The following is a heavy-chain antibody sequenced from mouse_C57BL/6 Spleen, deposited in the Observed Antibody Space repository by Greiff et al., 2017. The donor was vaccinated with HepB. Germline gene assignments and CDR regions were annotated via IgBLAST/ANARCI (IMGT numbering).Heavy chain of an antibody. CDR2: IYPGDGDT. V-gene: IGHV1-80*01. J-gene: IGHJ1*03. CDR3: ARSPYYYGSSHWYFDV. CDR1: GYAFSSYW. D-gene: IGHD1-1*01. Sequence: QVQLKESGAELVKPGASVKISCKASGYAFSSYWMNWVKQRPGKGLEWIGQIYPGDGDTNYNGKFKGKATLTADKSSSTAYMQLSSLTSEDSAVYFCARSPYYYGSSHWYFDVWGTGTTVTVSS.